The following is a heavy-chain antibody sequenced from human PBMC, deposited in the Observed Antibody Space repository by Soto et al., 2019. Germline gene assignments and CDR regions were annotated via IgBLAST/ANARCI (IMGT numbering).Heavy chain of an antibody. CDR3: ARVLTAHYGSGRGSPLHYYYGMAV. CDR2: IIPIFGTA. D-gene: IGHD3-10*01. J-gene: IGHJ6*02. CDR1: GYTFTSYY. Sequence: GASVKVSCKASGYTFTSYYMRWPRQAPGQGLEWMGRIIPIFGTANYAQKFQGRVTITADESTSTAYMELSSLRSEDTAVYYCARVLTAHYGSGRGSPLHYYYGMAVWGQGTTVTVSS. V-gene: IGHV1-69*13.